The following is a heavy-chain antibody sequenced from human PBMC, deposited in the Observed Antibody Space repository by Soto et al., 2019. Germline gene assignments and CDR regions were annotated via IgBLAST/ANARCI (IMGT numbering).Heavy chain of an antibody. CDR1: DGSLSGYY. CDR3: ARVSGIYYYGMDV. V-gene: IGHV4-34*01. D-gene: IGHD3-10*01. CDR2: INHSGST. Sequence: SXTLSLTFAVYDGSLSGYYWSWIRQPPGKGLEWIGEINHSGSTNYNPSLKSRVTISVDTSKNQFSLKLSSVTAADTAVYYCARVSGIYYYGMDVWGQGTTVTVSS. J-gene: IGHJ6*02.